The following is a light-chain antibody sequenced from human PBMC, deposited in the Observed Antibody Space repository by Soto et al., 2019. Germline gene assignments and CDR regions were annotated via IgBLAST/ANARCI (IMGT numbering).Light chain of an antibody. CDR3: QQYDNYPFT. CDR1: QRINNW. Sequence: DIQMTQSPSTLSASVGDRVTITCRARQRINNWLAWYQQKPGKAPNFLIYDASNLESGVPSRFSGSASGTEFTLSISSLQPDDFATYYCQQYDNYPFTFGGGTTVDI. V-gene: IGKV1-5*01. CDR2: DAS. J-gene: IGKJ4*01.